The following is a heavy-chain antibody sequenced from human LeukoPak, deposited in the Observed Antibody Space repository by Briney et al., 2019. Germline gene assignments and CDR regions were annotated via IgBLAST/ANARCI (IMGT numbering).Heavy chain of an antibody. Sequence: GGSLSLSCAASGFTFTSYWMTWVRQAPGKGLEWVATLKNDGSERYYVDSVKCRFTISRDNAKNSLYLHMISLRADDTAVYYCASFYGSGSYYNFLFDDWGQGTLVIVSS. D-gene: IGHD3-10*01. V-gene: IGHV3-7*01. CDR1: GFTFTSYW. CDR2: LKNDGSER. J-gene: IGHJ4*02. CDR3: ASFYGSGSYYNFLFDD.